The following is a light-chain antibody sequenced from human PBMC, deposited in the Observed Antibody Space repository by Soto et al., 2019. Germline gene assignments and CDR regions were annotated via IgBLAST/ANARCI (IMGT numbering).Light chain of an antibody. V-gene: IGLV2-14*01. CDR3: SSYTSSSTLSLYV. J-gene: IGLJ1*01. CDR1: SSDVCGYNY. Sequence: QSALTQPASVSGSPGQSITISCTGTSSDVCGYNYVSWYQQHPGKAPKLMIYDVSNRPSGVSNRFSGYKSGNTASLTISGLQAEDEADYYCSSYTSSSTLSLYVFGTGTKPPS. CDR2: DVS.